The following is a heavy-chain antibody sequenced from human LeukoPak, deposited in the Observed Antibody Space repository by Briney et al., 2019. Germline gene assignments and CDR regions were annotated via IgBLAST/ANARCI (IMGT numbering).Heavy chain of an antibody. V-gene: IGHV3-7*01. Sequence: GGSLRLSCVASGFTFSSYWMSWVRQAPGKGLEWVANIKQDGSEKYYVDSVKGRFTISRDNAKNSLYLQMNSLRAEDTAVYYCAREKGYYFDYWGQGTLVTVSS. CDR2: IKQDGSEK. CDR3: AREKGYYFDY. J-gene: IGHJ4*02. CDR1: GFTFSSYW.